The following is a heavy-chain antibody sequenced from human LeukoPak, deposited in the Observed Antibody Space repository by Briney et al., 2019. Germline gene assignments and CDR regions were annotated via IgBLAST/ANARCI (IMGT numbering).Heavy chain of an antibody. CDR3: AKGSSGSYFSMNDY. Sequence: GGSLRLSCAASGFTFSDYYMSWIRQAPGKGLEWVSYISSSGSTIYYADSVKGRFTISRDSSKNTVYLQMNSLRAEDTAVYYCAKGSSGSYFSMNDYWGQGTLVTVSS. CDR2: ISSSGSTI. D-gene: IGHD1-26*01. V-gene: IGHV3-11*01. J-gene: IGHJ4*02. CDR1: GFTFSDYY.